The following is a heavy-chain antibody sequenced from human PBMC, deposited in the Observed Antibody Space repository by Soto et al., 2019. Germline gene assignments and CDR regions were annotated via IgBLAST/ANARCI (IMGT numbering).Heavy chain of an antibody. CDR1: GGTFSTFG. V-gene: IGHV1-69*13. CDR2: IIPFFGTA. Sequence: SVQVSCNTSGGTFSTFGISWVRQAPREGLEWMGGIIPFFGTAEYSQTFEDRITITADESTNTVYMDLRSLTSEDTAIYYGARTAPMDAGAKYYYDFWGQGALVTAS. CDR3: ARTAPMDAGAKYYYDF. D-gene: IGHD3-16*01. J-gene: IGHJ4*02.